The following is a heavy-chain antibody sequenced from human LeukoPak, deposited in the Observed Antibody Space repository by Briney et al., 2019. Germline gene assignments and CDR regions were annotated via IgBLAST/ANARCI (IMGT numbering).Heavy chain of an antibody. Sequence: GASVKVSCKASGGTFSGYTISWVRQAPGQGLEWMGRIIPILGIANYAQKFQGRVTITADKSTSTAYMELSSLRSEDTAVYYCASNFLEWLSPESDDYWGQGTLVTVSS. D-gene: IGHD3-3*01. V-gene: IGHV1-69*02. CDR1: GGTFSGYT. CDR2: IIPILGIA. CDR3: ASNFLEWLSPESDDY. J-gene: IGHJ4*02.